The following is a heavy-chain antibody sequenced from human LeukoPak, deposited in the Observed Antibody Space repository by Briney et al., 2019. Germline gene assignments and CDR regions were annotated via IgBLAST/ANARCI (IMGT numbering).Heavy chain of an antibody. Sequence: GGSLRLSCAASGFNFGSYSMTWVRQAPGKGLEWVSVMSADSATTFYADSVKGRFTISRDNSKNTLYLQMNSLRAEDTAVYYCAKESALTAAAVDVWGKGTTVTISS. D-gene: IGHD6-13*01. V-gene: IGHV3-23*01. CDR3: AKESALTAAAVDV. CDR1: GFNFGSYS. J-gene: IGHJ6*04. CDR2: MSADSATT.